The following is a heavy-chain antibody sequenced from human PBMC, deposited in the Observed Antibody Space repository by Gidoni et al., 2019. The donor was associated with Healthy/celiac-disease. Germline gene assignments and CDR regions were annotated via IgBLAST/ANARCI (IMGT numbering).Heavy chain of an antibody. CDR1: GYTFTYRY. J-gene: IGHJ6*02. D-gene: IGHD5-12*01. CDR2: ITPFNGNT. Sequence: QMQLVQSGAEVKKTGSSVKVSCKASGYTFTYRYLHWVRQAPGQALEWMGWITPFNGNTNYAQKFQDRVTITRDRSMSTAYMELSSLRSEDTAMYYCASGGYDGYGMDVWGQGTTVTVSS. V-gene: IGHV1-45*02. CDR3: ASGGYDGYGMDV.